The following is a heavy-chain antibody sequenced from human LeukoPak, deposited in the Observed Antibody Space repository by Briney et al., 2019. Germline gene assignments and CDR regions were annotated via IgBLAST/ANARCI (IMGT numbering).Heavy chain of an antibody. J-gene: IGHJ4*02. CDR1: GFSFSSYS. V-gene: IGHV3-48*04. CDR2: ISSTSSST. CDR3: AREVVTIIRGITTYDY. Sequence: GGSLRLSCAASGFSFSSYSMNWVRQAPGKGLEWVSYISSTSSSTYYADSVKGRFTISRDNAKNSLYLQMNSLRAEDTAVYYCAREVVTIIRGITTYDYWGQGTLVTVSS. D-gene: IGHD3-10*01.